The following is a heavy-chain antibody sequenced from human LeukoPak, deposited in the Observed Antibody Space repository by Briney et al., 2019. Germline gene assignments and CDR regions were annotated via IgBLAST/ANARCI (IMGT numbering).Heavy chain of an antibody. D-gene: IGHD4-11*01. CDR2: ISAYNGNT. Sequence: GASVKVSCXASGYTFTSYGISWVRQAPGQGLEWMGWISAYNGNTNYAQKLQGRVTMTTDTSTSTAYMELRSLRSDDTAVYYCARDLTDYSNYPYYFDYWGQGTLVTVSS. J-gene: IGHJ4*02. V-gene: IGHV1-18*01. CDR1: GYTFTSYG. CDR3: ARDLTDYSNYPYYFDY.